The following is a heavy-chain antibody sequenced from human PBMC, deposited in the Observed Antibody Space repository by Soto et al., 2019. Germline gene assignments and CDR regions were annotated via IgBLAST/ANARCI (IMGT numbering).Heavy chain of an antibody. Sequence: GESLKISCKGSGYSFAGYWITWVRQKPGKGLEWMGRIDPSDSQTYYSPSFRGHVTISVTKSITTVFLQWSSLRASDTAMYYCARQIYDSDTGPTFQYYFDSWGQGTPVTVSS. D-gene: IGHD3-22*01. J-gene: IGHJ4*02. CDR3: ARQIYDSDTGPTFQYYFDS. CDR2: IDPSDSQT. V-gene: IGHV5-10-1*01. CDR1: GYSFAGYW.